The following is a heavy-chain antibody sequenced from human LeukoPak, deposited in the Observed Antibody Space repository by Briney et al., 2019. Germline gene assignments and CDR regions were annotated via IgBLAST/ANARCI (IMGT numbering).Heavy chain of an antibody. Sequence: PGRSLRLSCAASGFTFSSYAMHWVRQAPGKGLEWVAVISYDGSNKYYADSVKGRFTISRDNSKNTLYLQMNSLRAEDTAVYYCARAEFTYYYDSSGYHFGYWGQGTLVTVSS. V-gene: IGHV3-30-3*01. J-gene: IGHJ4*02. CDR3: ARAEFTYYYDSSGYHFGY. CDR1: GFTFSSYA. D-gene: IGHD3-22*01. CDR2: ISYDGSNK.